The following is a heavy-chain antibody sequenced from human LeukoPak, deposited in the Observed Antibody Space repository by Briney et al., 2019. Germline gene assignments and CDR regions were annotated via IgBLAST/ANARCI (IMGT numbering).Heavy chain of an antibody. Sequence: SETLSLTCTVSGGSISSSSYYWGWIRQPPGKGLEWIGSIYYSGSTYYNPSLKSRVTISVDTSKNQFSLKLSSVTAPDAAVYYCARLSNGGSDYWGQGTLVTVAS. V-gene: IGHV4-39*01. CDR1: GGSISSSSYY. J-gene: IGHJ4*02. CDR3: ARLSNGGSDY. CDR2: IYYSGST. D-gene: IGHD4-23*01.